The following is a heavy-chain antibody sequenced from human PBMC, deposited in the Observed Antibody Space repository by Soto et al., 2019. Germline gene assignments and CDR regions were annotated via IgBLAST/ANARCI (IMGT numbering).Heavy chain of an antibody. J-gene: IGHJ5*01. D-gene: IGHD2-8*01. Sequence: SQTLSLTCAISGDSVSSNSAVWNWIRQSPSRGLEWLGRTYYRSKWYNDYAVSVKSRITINPDTSNNQLSLQLNSVTPVDTAVYYCARLIGNSWLDSWGQGTLVTVSS. CDR3: ARLIGNSWLDS. CDR2: TYYRSKWYN. CDR1: GDSVSSNSAV. V-gene: IGHV6-1*01.